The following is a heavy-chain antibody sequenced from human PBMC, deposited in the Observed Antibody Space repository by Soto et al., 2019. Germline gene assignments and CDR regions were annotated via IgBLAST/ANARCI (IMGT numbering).Heavy chain of an antibody. V-gene: IGHV3-23*01. CDR3: TRDAISMVRGMENWLLP. D-gene: IGHD3-10*01. J-gene: IGHJ5*02. CDR1: VFNFSSYA. Sequence: PWVSLRLSCASSVFNFSSYAMSCVRQSPVKWLKFVSAMASRGGGTYYADFVKGRFTISRDNSENTLFLQINRLRADDTAVYYCTRDAISMVRGMENWLLPWAQGTLLIVS. CDR2: MASRGGGT.